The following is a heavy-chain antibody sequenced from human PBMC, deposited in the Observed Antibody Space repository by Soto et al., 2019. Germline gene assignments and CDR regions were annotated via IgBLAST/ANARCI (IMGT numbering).Heavy chain of an antibody. CDR2: TYYSGST. J-gene: IGHJ4*02. CDR3: ARLWGWFGDY. Sequence: QVQLQESGPGLVKPSETLSLTCTVSGGSISSYYWSWIRQPPGKGLEWIGYTYYSGSTNYNPSLKSRVTIAVDTSKNQFSLKLSSVTAADPAVYYCARLWGWFGDYWGQGTLVTVSS. D-gene: IGHD3-10*01. V-gene: IGHV4-59*08. CDR1: GGSISSYY.